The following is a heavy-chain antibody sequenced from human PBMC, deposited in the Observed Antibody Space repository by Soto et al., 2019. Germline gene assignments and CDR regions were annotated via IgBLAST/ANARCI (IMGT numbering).Heavy chain of an antibody. Sequence: QLQLQESGSGLVNPSQTLSLTCAVSGASISSGGYSWSWLRQPPGKGLEWIGYIFHSGGTYYNPSLESRLPXPXXXSXXQFSLKLTSLTAADTAVYYCARVRQDYFGSGSLDYWGQGTLVTVSS. CDR2: IFHSGGT. CDR1: GASISSGGYS. V-gene: IGHV4-30-2*01. CDR3: ARVRQDYFGSGSLDY. D-gene: IGHD3-10*01. J-gene: IGHJ4*02.